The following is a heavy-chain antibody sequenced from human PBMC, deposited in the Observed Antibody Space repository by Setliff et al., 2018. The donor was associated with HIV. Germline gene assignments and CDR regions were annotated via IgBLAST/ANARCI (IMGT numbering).Heavy chain of an antibody. CDR2: VNPNSGDA. CDR1: GYTFTGHY. V-gene: IGHV1-2*02. CDR3: ARNFGLSPSGKYYYYSGMDI. J-gene: IGHJ6*02. Sequence: ASVKVSCKASGYTFTGHYLHWVRQAPGQVLEWLGWVNPNSGDAIYAQNYQGRVTMTRDTSINAAYMEMRGLGSDDTAVYYCARNFGLSPSGKYYYYSGMDIWGQGTTVTVSS. D-gene: IGHD3-10*01.